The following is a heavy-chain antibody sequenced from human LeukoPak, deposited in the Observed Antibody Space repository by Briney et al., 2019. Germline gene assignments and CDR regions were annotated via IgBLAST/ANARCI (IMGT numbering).Heavy chain of an antibody. J-gene: IGHJ4*02. V-gene: IGHV4-59*01. CDR1: GGSISSYY. CDR3: ARSYSSGWYAGVHDY. D-gene: IGHD6-19*01. CDR2: IYYSGST. Sequence: SETLSLTCTVSGGSISSYYWSWIRQPPGKGLEWIGYIYYSGSTNYNPSLTSRVTISVDTSKNQFSLRLSSVTAADTAVYYCARSYSSGWYAGVHDYWGQGTLVTVSS.